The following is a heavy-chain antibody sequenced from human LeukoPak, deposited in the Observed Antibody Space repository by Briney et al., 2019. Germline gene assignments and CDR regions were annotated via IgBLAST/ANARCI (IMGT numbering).Heavy chain of an antibody. V-gene: IGHV1-69*13. CDR2: IIPMLGTT. CDR1: GGTFSSYA. Sequence: ALVKVSCKSSGGTFSSYAIHWVRQAPGQGLEWMGGIIPMLGTTDYAQKFQGRVTITADEATTAAYMELSSLRSEDTAVYYCARDPLRKTTWGDDFYYYFYYMDVWGTGTTVTVSS. D-gene: IGHD7-27*01. CDR3: ARDPLRKTTWGDDFYYYFYYMDV. J-gene: IGHJ6*03.